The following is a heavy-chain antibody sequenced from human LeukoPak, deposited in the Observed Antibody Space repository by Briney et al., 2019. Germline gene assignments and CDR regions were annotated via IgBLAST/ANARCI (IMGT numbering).Heavy chain of an antibody. V-gene: IGHV6-1*01. J-gene: IGHJ5*02. CDR2: TYYRSKWYN. D-gene: IGHD3-10*01. CDR1: GDSVSSNSAA. CDR3: ARDPNLWFGEPLGWFDP. Sequence: SQTLSLTCAISGDSVSSNSAAWNWIRQSPSRGLEWLGRTYYRSKWYNDYAVSVKSRITINPDTSKNQFSPQLNSETPEDTAVYYCARDPNLWFGEPLGWFDPWGQGTLVTVSS.